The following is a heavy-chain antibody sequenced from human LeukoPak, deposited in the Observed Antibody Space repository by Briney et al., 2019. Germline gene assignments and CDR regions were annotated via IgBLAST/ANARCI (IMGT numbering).Heavy chain of an antibody. CDR3: ARLVDRLMFDY. J-gene: IGHJ4*02. CDR2: IYTSGIT. D-gene: IGHD2-21*02. Sequence: SETLSLTCTVSGGSINSGDYYWSWIRQPAGKPLESIGRIYTSGITIYKSSLDSRATISINTSKNRFSLKLNSVTASDTAVYYCARLVDRLMFDYWGQGTQVTVSS. V-gene: IGHV4-61*02. CDR1: GGSINSGDYY.